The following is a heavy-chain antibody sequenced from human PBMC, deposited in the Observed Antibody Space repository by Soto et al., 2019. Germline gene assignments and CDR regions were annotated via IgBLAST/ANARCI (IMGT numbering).Heavy chain of an antibody. CDR3: ARALYYYDSSGYYGPNWFDP. D-gene: IGHD3-22*01. CDR1: GGTLSSYV. Sequence: SVKVSCKASGGTLSSYVISWVRQGPGQGLEWMGGIIPIFGTTNYAQKFQGRVTITADESTSTAYMELSSLRSEDTAVYYCARALYYYDSSGYYGPNWFDPWGQGTLVTVSS. J-gene: IGHJ5*02. V-gene: IGHV1-69*13. CDR2: IIPIFGTT.